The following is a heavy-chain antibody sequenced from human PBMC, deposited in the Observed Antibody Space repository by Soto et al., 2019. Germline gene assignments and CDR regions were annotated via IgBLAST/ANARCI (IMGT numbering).Heavy chain of an antibody. CDR1: GFTFSSYG. J-gene: IGHJ3*02. D-gene: IGHD1-26*01. Sequence: QVQLVESGGGVVQPGRSLRLSCAASGFTFSSYGMHWVRQAPGKGLEWVAVISYDGSNKYYADSVKGRFTISRDNSKNTLYLQMNSLRAEDTAVYYCAKDEWELLSSADSIGAFDIWGQGTMVTVSS. CDR3: AKDEWELLSSADSIGAFDI. CDR2: ISYDGSNK. V-gene: IGHV3-30*18.